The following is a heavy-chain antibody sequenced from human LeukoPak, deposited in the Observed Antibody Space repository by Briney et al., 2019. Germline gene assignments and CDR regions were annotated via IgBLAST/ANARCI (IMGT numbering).Heavy chain of an antibody. D-gene: IGHD6-19*01. Sequence: ASVTVSFTASVYTFTSYGISWVRQAPGQAPEWMGWISAYNGNTNYAQKLQGRVTMTTDTSTSTAYMELRSLRSDDTAVYYCARAAGCYYYYYMDVWGKGTTVTVSS. CDR3: ARAAGCYYYYYMDV. CDR2: ISAYNGNT. CDR1: VYTFTSYG. J-gene: IGHJ6*03. V-gene: IGHV1-18*01.